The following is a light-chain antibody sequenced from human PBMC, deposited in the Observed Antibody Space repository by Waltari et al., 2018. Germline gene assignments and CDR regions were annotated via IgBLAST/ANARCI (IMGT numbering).Light chain of an antibody. Sequence: EIVMTQSPATLSVSPGERATLSCRASQSISTYLARYQQKPGQPPRLLIYDASNRATGIPARFSGRGSGTDFTLTISSLEPEDFAIYYCQQRTDWLSFGGGTKVEIK. CDR3: QQRTDWLS. V-gene: IGKV3-11*01. CDR1: QSISTY. J-gene: IGKJ4*01. CDR2: DAS.